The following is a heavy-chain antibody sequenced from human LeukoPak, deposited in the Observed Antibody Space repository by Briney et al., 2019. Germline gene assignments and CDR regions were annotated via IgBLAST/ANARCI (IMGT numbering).Heavy chain of an antibody. CDR2: INHSGST. Sequence: PSETLSLTCAVYGASFSGYYWSWIRQPPGKGLEWIGEINHSGSTNYNPSLKSRVTISVDTSKNQFSLKLSSVTAADTAVYYCARGAPYYYDSSGYYYLTWLDYWGQGTLVTVSS. J-gene: IGHJ4*02. D-gene: IGHD3-22*01. CDR1: GASFSGYY. V-gene: IGHV4-34*01. CDR3: ARGAPYYYDSSGYYYLTWLDY.